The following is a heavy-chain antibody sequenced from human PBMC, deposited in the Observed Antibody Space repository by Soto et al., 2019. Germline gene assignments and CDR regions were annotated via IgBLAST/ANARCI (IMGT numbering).Heavy chain of an antibody. D-gene: IGHD2-15*01. V-gene: IGHV3-23*01. J-gene: IGHJ6*02. CDR2: ISANIIST. Sequence: EVQLLESGGGLVQPGGSLRLSCVASGFNFNSHAMTWVRQAPGKGLEWVSTISANIISTYYADSVKGRFTISRDNSKNTLYLQMSSLRVEDTAVYHCARVDTPTVRVGMDVWGQGTTVTVSS. CDR1: GFNFNSHA. CDR3: ARVDTPTVRVGMDV.